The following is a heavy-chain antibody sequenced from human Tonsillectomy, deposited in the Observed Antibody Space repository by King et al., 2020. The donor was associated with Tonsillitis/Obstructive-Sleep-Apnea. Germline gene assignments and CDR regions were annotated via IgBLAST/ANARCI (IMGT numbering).Heavy chain of an antibody. CDR1: GFTFSNYD. J-gene: IGHJ3*02. V-gene: IGHV3-13*01. CDR2: XXXXGXX. CDR3: ARGVGSYGGAFAI. D-gene: IGHD5-18*01. Sequence: QLXQSGGGXVQPXGSLRLXXXASGFTFSNYDMHWVRQATGKGLEWVXXXXXXGXXXYPXPVKGXFTISREXXKNSLYLXLXXLGAGDTAVYYCARGVGSYGGAFAIWGQGTMVTVSS.